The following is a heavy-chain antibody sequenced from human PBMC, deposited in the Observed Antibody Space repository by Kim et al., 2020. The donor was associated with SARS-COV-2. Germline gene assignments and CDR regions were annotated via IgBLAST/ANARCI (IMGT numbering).Heavy chain of an antibody. CDR2: IWYDGSNK. Sequence: GGSLRLSCAASGFTFSSYGMHWVRQAPGKGLEWVAVIWYDGSNKYYADSVKGRFTISRDNSKNTLYLQMNSLRAEDTAVYYCARGGIAYYYDSSGYYANDYWGQGTLVTVSS. J-gene: IGHJ4*02. V-gene: IGHV3-33*01. CDR3: ARGGIAYYYDSSGYYANDY. CDR1: GFTFSSYG. D-gene: IGHD3-22*01.